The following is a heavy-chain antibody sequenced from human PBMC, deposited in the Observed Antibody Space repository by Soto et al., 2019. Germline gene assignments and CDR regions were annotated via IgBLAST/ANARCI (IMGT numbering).Heavy chain of an antibody. D-gene: IGHD3-10*01. Sequence: QVQLQQWGAGLLKPSETLSLTCAVYGGSFSGYYWSWIRQPPGKGLEWIGEINHSGSTNYNPSLKSRVTISVDTSKNQFSLKLSSVTAADTAVYYCARAPKLQRPYYYGSGSYYPTDPKRFGFDYWGQGTLVTVSS. CDR2: INHSGST. CDR3: ARAPKLQRPYYYGSGSYYPTDPKRFGFDY. V-gene: IGHV4-34*01. CDR1: GGSFSGYY. J-gene: IGHJ4*02.